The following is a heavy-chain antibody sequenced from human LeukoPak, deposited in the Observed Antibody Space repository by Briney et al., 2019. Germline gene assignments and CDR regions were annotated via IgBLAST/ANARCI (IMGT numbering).Heavy chain of an antibody. D-gene: IGHD3-22*01. CDR3: ARDLRPADTTGYYTHFDY. J-gene: IGHJ4*02. Sequence: PGRSLRLSCAASGFAFNTYALHWVRQAPGKGLEWVAIISSDGINTYYADSVEGRFSISRDNSKNMLYLQMDSLRAEDTAMYYCARDLRPADTTGYYTHFDYWGQGTLVTVSS. CDR1: GFAFNTYA. CDR2: ISSDGINT. V-gene: IGHV3-30*04.